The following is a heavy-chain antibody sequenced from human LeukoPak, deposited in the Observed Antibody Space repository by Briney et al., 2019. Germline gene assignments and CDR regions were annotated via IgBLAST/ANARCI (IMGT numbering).Heavy chain of an antibody. V-gene: IGHV4-34*01. Sequence: GSLRLSCAASGFTFSDYYMSWIRQPPGKGLEWIGEINHSGSTNYNPSLKSRVTISVDTSKNQFSLKLSSVTAADTAVYYCARSNLGYCSSTSCPDRNFDYWGQGTLVTVSS. CDR1: GFTFSDYY. D-gene: IGHD2-2*01. CDR2: INHSGST. CDR3: ARSNLGYCSSTSCPDRNFDY. J-gene: IGHJ4*02.